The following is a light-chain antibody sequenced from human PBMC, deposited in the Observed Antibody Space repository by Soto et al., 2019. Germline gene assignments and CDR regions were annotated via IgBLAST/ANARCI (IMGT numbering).Light chain of an antibody. CDR3: SSHTSSSTRV. CDR1: SSDVGGYNY. Sequence: QSALTQPASVSGSPGQSITISCTGTSSDVGGYNYVSWYQQHPGKAPKLMIYEVSNRPSGVSNRFSGSKSGNTASLTISGLQAADEADYYCSSHTSSSTRVFGGGTKLTVL. J-gene: IGLJ3*02. V-gene: IGLV2-14*01. CDR2: EVS.